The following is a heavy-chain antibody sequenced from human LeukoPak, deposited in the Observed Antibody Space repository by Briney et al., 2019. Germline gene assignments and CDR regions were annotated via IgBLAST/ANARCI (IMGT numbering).Heavy chain of an antibody. CDR2: VFHHGRT. V-gene: IGHV4-4*02. CDR3: KSRAHEVVTASDF. J-gene: IGHJ4*02. Sequence: PSETLSLTCTVSGGSISSDHWWTWVRQPPGKGLEWIGEVFHHGRTKYNPSFQSRVTMSVDNSKNQFSLKLTSVTAADTAVYYCKSRAHEVVTASDFWGQGTQVTVST. D-gene: IGHD2-21*02. CDR1: GGSISSDHW.